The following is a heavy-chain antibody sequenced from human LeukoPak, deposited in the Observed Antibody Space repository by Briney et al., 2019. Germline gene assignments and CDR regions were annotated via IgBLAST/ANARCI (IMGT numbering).Heavy chain of an antibody. D-gene: IGHD6-19*01. V-gene: IGHV3-30*03. CDR3: ARDFSALVQWLVWSGFDY. CDR1: GFTLSSYG. CDR2: ISYDGSNK. J-gene: IGHJ4*02. Sequence: GRSLRLSCAASGFTLSSYGMHWVRQAPGKGLEWVAVISYDGSNKYYADSVKGRFTISRDNSKNTLYLQMNSLRAEDTAVYYCARDFSALVQWLVWSGFDYWGQGTLVTVSS.